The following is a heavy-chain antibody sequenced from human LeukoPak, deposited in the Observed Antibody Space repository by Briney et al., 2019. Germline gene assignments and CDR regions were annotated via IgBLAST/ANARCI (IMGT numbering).Heavy chain of an antibody. CDR3: ARASPYDNWSGYWFDP. CDR2: INHSGST. Sequence: SETLSLTCTVSGGTIRSYYWSWIRQPPGKGLEWIGYINHSGSTKYNPSLKSRVTIPVDKSKNQFSLKVNSVTAADTAVYYCARASPYDNWSGYWFDPWGQGTLVTVSS. V-gene: IGHV4-59*01. J-gene: IGHJ5*02. D-gene: IGHD3-3*01. CDR1: GGTIRSYY.